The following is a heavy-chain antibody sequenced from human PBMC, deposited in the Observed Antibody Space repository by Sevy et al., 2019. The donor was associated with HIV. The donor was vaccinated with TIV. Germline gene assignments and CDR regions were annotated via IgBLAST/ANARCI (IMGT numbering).Heavy chain of an antibody. CDR2: ISTSSSSI. J-gene: IGHJ2*01. CDR3: ARDPGFWYFDL. CDR1: GFSFSGYS. V-gene: IGHV3-48*02. Sequence: GGSLRLSCAASGFSFSGYSMNWVRQAPGKGLEWVSYISTSSSSIHYADSMKGRFTVSRDNAKNSLYLQTNNLSDEDTAIYYCARDPGFWYFDLWGRGTLVTVSS. D-gene: IGHD7-27*01.